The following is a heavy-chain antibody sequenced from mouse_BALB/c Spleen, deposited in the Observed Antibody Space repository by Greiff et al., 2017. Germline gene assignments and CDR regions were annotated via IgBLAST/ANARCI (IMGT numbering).Heavy chain of an antibody. Sequence: EVMLVESGGGLVQPGGSLRLSCATSGFTFTDYYMSWVRQPPGKALEWLGFIRNKANGYTTEYSASVKGRFTISRDNSQSILYLQMNTLRAEDSATYFCARDNYDYSWFAYWGAESLVTVSA. CDR3: ARDNYDYSWFAY. D-gene: IGHD2-4*01. V-gene: IGHV7-3*02. CDR2: IRNKANGYTT. CDR1: GFTFTDYY. J-gene: IGHJ3*01.